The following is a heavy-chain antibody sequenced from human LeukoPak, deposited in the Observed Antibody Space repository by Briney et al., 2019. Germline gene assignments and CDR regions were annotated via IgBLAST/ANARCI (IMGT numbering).Heavy chain of an antibody. V-gene: IGHV3-21*01. CDR1: GFTFSSYN. D-gene: IGHD3-10*01. J-gene: IGHJ6*03. Sequence: GGSLRLSCVASGFTFSSYNMNWVRQAPGKGLEWVSSISSSSIYIYYADSVKGRFTISRDNAKSSLSLQMNSLRAEDTAVYYCARGAMVRGVINYYYYMDVWGKGTTVTVSS. CDR3: ARGAMVRGVINYYYYMDV. CDR2: ISSSSIYI.